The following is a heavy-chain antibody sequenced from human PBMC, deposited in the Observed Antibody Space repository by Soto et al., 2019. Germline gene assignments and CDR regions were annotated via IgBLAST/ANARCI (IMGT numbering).Heavy chain of an antibody. D-gene: IGHD6-13*01. CDR3: AKDSSSWYADTYYYGGMDV. V-gene: IGHV3-30*18. Sequence: GGSLRLSCAASGFTFSSYGMHWVRQAPGKGLEWVAVISYDGSNKYYADSVKGRFTISRDNSKNTLYLQMNSLRAEDTAVYYCAKDSSSWYADTYYYGGMDVWGQGTTVTVSS. J-gene: IGHJ6*02. CDR1: GFTFSSYG. CDR2: ISYDGSNK.